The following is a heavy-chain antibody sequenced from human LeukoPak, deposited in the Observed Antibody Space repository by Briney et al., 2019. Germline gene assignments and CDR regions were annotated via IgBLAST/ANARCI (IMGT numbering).Heavy chain of an antibody. CDR1: GLSVSSDY. CDR3: ARSFYDILIGYYQYFDY. D-gene: IGHD3-9*01. J-gene: IGHJ4*02. V-gene: IGHV3-66*01. Sequence: GGSLRLSCVASGLSVSSDYMSWVRQAPGKGLEWVSLIHRDGSSYYAEFVKGRFTISRDNSKNTLYIQMNSLRAEDTAVYYCARSFYDILIGYYQYFDYWGQGTLVTVSS. CDR2: IHRDGSS.